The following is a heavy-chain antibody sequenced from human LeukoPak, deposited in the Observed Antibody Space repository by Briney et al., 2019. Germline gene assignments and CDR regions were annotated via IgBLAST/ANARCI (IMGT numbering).Heavy chain of an antibody. V-gene: IGHV4-39*07. CDR3: ARVLRMTTVISNWFDL. J-gene: IGHJ5*02. CDR1: GGSISSSSYY. D-gene: IGHD4-17*01. Sequence: SETLSLTCTVSGGSISSSSYYWGWIRQPPGKGLEWIGSIYYSGSTYYNPSLKSRVTISVDTSKNQFSLKLSSVTAADTAVYYCARVLRMTTVISNWFDLWGQGTLVTVSS. CDR2: IYYSGST.